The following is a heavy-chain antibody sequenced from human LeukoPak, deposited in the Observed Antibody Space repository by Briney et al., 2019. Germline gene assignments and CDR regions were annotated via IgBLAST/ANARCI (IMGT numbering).Heavy chain of an antibody. D-gene: IGHD5-24*01. V-gene: IGHV3-23*01. CDR2: ITGSGGNR. Sequence: PGGSLRLSCAASGFTFSSHGMNWVRQAPGKGLEWVSGITGSGGNRYYADSVKGRFTISRDNSKNTLYLQMNSLRAEDTAVYYCAKDGSRDGYHYYYYMDVWGKGTTVTVSS. CDR1: GFTFSSHG. CDR3: AKDGSRDGYHYYYYMDV. J-gene: IGHJ6*03.